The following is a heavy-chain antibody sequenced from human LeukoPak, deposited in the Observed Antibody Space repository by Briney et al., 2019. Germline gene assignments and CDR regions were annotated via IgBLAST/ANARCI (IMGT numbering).Heavy chain of an antibody. V-gene: IGHV4-34*01. CDR2: INHSGST. D-gene: IGHD6-19*01. Sequence: SETLSLTCAVYGGSFSGYYWSWIRQPPGKGLEWIGEINHSGSTNYNPSLKSRVTMSLDTSKNQFSLKLSSVTAADTAVYYCARGRRIAVAGIWVYWGQGTLVTVSS. J-gene: IGHJ4*02. CDR3: ARGRRIAVAGIWVY. CDR1: GGSFSGYY.